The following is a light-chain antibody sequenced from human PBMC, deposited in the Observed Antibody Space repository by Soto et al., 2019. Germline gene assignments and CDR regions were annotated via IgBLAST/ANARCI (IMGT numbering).Light chain of an antibody. J-gene: IGKJ4*01. CDR3: QQHINWPLT. CDR1: QSVSSY. Sequence: DIVLTQSPATLSLSPGEISTLASRASQSVSSYLAWYQQKPGQAPRLLIYEASNRATGIPARFSGSGSGADFTLTISSLEPEDFALYYCQQHINWPLTFGGGTKVDI. V-gene: IGKV3-11*01. CDR2: EAS.